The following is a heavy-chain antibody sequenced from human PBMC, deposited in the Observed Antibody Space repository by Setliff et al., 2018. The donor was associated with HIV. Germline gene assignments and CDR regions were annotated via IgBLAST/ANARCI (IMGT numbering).Heavy chain of an antibody. CDR3: ARGDGTKYYYYYYMDV. D-gene: IGHD1-7*01. V-gene: IGHV4-39*07. CDR1: GGPFSSSSYY. CDR2: LRPSGST. J-gene: IGHJ6*03. Sequence: ASETLSLTCTVSGGPFSSSSYYWGWIRQPPGKGLEWIGSLRPSGSTYYNPSLKSRVTISVDSSKNQVSLKLSSVTAADTAVYYCARGDGTKYYYYYYMDVWGKGTTVTVSS.